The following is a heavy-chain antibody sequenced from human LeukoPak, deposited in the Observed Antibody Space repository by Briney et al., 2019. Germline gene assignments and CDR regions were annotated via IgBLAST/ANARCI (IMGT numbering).Heavy chain of an antibody. V-gene: IGHV3-11*01. D-gene: IGHD1-26*01. CDR2: ISSGGSAI. J-gene: IGHJ5*02. CDR3: ARDHHSGSYLGWSDP. CDR1: GFTFSDYY. Sequence: PGGSLRLSCAASGFTFSDYYMSWIRQTPGKGLEWLSYISSGGSAIYYADSVKGRFTISRDNAKNSLYLQMNSLRAEDTAVYYCARDHHSGSYLGWSDPWGQGTLVTVSS.